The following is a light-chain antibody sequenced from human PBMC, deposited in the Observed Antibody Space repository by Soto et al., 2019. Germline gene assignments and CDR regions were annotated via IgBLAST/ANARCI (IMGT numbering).Light chain of an antibody. CDR2: GVS. J-gene: IGKJ4*01. V-gene: IGKV3-15*01. CDR3: QQFHNWPPLT. Sequence: EIVMTQSPATLSVSPGEGATLSCRASQSVRSDLAWYQHKPGLAPRLLIYGVSTRATGIPVRFSGSGSGTEFTLSISSLQSEDSAIYYCQQFHNWPPLTFGGGTKVDIK. CDR1: QSVRSD.